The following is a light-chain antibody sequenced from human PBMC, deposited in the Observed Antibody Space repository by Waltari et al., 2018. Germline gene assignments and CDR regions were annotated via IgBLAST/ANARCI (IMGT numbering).Light chain of an antibody. V-gene: IGLV2-14*01. CDR3: NSYTSSSTLWV. CDR1: RSDVGGYNS. CDR2: DVT. Sequence: QSVLTQPASVSGSPGQSITISCTGTRSDVGGYNSVSWYQQHPGKAPKLMIYDVTKRPSGVSDRFSGSKSGNTASLTISGLQAEDEADYYCNSYTSSSTLWVFGGGTKLTVL. J-gene: IGLJ3*02.